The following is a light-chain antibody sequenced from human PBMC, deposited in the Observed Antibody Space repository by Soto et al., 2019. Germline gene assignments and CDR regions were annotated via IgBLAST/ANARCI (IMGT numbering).Light chain of an antibody. J-gene: IGKJ1*01. Sequence: DIQMTQSPSSLSASVGDRVTLTCRAGQIVNNYVNWYQHKPGLAPKLLIYSTSTLQTGVPSRFTGGGSGTDFTLTISSLQPDDIATYYCQQSHTSPWTFGQGTKVEI. CDR1: QIVNNY. V-gene: IGKV1-39*01. CDR3: QQSHTSPWT. CDR2: STS.